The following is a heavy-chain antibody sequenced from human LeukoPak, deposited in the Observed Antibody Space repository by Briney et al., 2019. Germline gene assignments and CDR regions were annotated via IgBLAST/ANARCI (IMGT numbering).Heavy chain of an antibody. V-gene: IGHV1-18*01. CDR2: ISTYNGNI. CDR3: ARGRYSSSCPDY. CDR1: GYTFTNYG. Sequence: ASVKVSCKGSGYTFTNYGISWVRQAPAQGLEWMGWISTYNGNINYAQKLQGRVTMTTDTTTSTAYMELRSLRSDDTAVYYCARGRYSSSCPDYWGQGTLVTVSS. D-gene: IGHD6-13*01. J-gene: IGHJ4*02.